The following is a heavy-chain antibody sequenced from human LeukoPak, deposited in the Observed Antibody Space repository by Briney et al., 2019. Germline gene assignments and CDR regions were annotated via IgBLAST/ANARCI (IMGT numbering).Heavy chain of an antibody. CDR1: GFTFSSYG. V-gene: IGHV3-30*18. CDR2: ISYDGSNK. CDR3: AKRSRAYDSSGYYSSYFDY. J-gene: IGHJ4*02. Sequence: GGSLRLSCAASGFTFSSYGMHWVRQAPGKGLEWVAVISYDGSNKYYADSVKGRFTISRDNSKNTLYLQMNSLRAEDTAVYYCAKRSRAYDSSGYYSSYFDYWGQGTLVTVSS. D-gene: IGHD3-22*01.